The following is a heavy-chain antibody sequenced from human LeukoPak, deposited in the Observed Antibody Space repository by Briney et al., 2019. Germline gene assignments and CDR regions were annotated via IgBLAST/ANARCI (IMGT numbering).Heavy chain of an antibody. CDR1: GFTFSSYG. Sequence: GGSLRLSCAASGFTFSSYGMHWVRQALGKGLEWVAVIWYDGSNKYYADSVKGRFTISRDNSKNTLYLQMNSLRAEDTAVYYCAKEMDDFWSGSYYYYYMDVWGKGTTVTVSS. CDR3: AKEMDDFWSGSYYYYYMDV. D-gene: IGHD3-3*01. CDR2: IWYDGSNK. J-gene: IGHJ6*03. V-gene: IGHV3-33*06.